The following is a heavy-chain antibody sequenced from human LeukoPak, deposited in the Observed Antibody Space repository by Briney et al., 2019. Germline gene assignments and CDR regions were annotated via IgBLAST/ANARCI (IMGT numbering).Heavy chain of an antibody. V-gene: IGHV3-23*01. Sequence: GGSLRLSCAASDFSFITYAMSWVRQAPGKGLEWVSTISGVGDATYYADSVKGRFAISRDNSKNTLDLQMNSLRAEDTAVYYCARDSLMLRGPLVIYYFDFWGQGTLVTVSS. D-gene: IGHD3-10*01. J-gene: IGHJ4*02. CDR1: DFSFITYA. CDR3: ARDSLMLRGPLVIYYFDF. CDR2: ISGVGDAT.